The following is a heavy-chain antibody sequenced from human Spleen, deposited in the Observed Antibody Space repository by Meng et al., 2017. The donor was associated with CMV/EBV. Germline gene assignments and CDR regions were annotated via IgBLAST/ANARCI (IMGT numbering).Heavy chain of an antibody. Sequence: GGSLKISCAASGFAFSSYWMSWVRQAPGKGLEWVANIKQDGSEKYYVDSLKGRFTISRDNAKNSLYLQMNSLRAEDTAVYYCAGGDSTTGWLDPWGQGTLVTVSS. CDR1: GFAFSSYW. D-gene: IGHD2-2*01. J-gene: IGHJ5*02. CDR2: IKQDGSEK. CDR3: AGGDSTTGWLDP. V-gene: IGHV3-7*01.